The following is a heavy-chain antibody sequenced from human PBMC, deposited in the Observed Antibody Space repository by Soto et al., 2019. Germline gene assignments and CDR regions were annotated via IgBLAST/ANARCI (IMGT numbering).Heavy chain of an antibody. CDR1: GFTISGKKY. J-gene: IGHJ3*01. CDR2: LYDLDGS. Sequence: DVQLVESGGGLIQPGESLRLSCAASGFTISGKKYVAWVRQAPGKGLEWVSALYDLDGSFYAASVKGRFTTSSDSSKTSVYLRMNDLRPDDAAVYYCATWHEREHAYDVWGQGTTVTVYS. CDR3: ATWHEREHAYDV. V-gene: IGHV3-53*01. D-gene: IGHD1-1*01.